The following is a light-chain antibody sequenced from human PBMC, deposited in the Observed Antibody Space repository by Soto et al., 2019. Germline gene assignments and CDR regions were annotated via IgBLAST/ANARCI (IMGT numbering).Light chain of an antibody. CDR1: SSDIGGYNY. CDR2: GVS. Sequence: QSVLTQPASVSGSPGQSITISCTGTSSDIGGYNYVSWYQQYPGKAPKLMIFGVSERPSGVSNRFSGSKSDTTASLTISGLQAEDEADYYCSSYAGSNSYVFGTGTKATVL. CDR3: SSYAGSNSYV. V-gene: IGLV2-14*01. J-gene: IGLJ1*01.